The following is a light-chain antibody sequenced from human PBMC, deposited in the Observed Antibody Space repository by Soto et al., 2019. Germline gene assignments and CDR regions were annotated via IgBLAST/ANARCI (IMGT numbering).Light chain of an antibody. CDR2: GAS. CDR1: ENISTY. CDR3: QQSYTTPGT. Sequence: DIQMTQSPSSLSASVGDRVTITCRASENISTYLNWYQQKPGKAPKLMIYGASSLQSGVPSRFSGSGSWTGFTLTLSSLQPEDFATYYCQQSYTTPGTFGQGTKVEIK. J-gene: IGKJ1*01. V-gene: IGKV1-39*01.